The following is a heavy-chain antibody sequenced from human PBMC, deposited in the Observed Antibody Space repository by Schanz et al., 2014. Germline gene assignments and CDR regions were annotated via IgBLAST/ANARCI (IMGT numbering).Heavy chain of an antibody. CDR2: IKHDGSVK. Sequence: EVQLVESGGGLVQPGGSLRLSCTASGFTFSDYWMSWVRQAPGKGPEWVANIKHDGSVKDYVDSVEGRFTISRDNAKRTLCLQRNSLRVENTAVYCCVSKTGSPDYWGGGTLGAVSS. J-gene: IGHJ4*02. CDR1: GFTFSDYW. V-gene: IGHV3-7*02. D-gene: IGHD6-13*01. CDR3: VSKTGSPDY.